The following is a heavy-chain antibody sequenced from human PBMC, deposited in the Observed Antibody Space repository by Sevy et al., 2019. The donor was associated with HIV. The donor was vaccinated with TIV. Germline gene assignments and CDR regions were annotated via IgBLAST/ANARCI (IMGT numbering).Heavy chain of an antibody. Sequence: GGSLRLSCAASGFIFSDYNYIIWIRQSPGKGLGWVSYISSSGTKYYRESVKGRFTVSRDNAKNSLYLQMNSLRVEDTALYYCVSPPKRCTSTSCPFDAFYMWGQGTMVTVSS. J-gene: IGHJ3*02. CDR1: GFIFSDYNY. CDR2: ISSSGTK. D-gene: IGHD2-2*01. V-gene: IGHV3-11*01. CDR3: VSPPKRCTSTSCPFDAFYM.